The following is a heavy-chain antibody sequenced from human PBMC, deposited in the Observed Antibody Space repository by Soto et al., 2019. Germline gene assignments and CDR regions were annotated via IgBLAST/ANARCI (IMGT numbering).Heavy chain of an antibody. V-gene: IGHV3-53*02. Sequence: VQLVETGGGLIQPGGSLRLSCAASGFTVSSNYMSWVRQAPGKGLEWVSVIYSGGSTYYADSVKGRFTISRDNSKNTLYLQMNSLRAEDTAVYYCARDSSGWYWYFDLWGRGTLVTVSS. CDR3: ARDSSGWYWYFDL. D-gene: IGHD6-19*01. CDR1: GFTVSSNY. J-gene: IGHJ2*01. CDR2: IYSGGST.